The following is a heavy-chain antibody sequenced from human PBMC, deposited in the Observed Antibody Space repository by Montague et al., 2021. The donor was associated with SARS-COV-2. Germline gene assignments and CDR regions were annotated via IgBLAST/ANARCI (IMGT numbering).Heavy chain of an antibody. V-gene: IGHV6-1*01. CDR2: TYYRSKWYN. J-gene: IGHJ6*03. D-gene: IGHD3-9*01. CDR1: GDSASSNSAA. CDR3: ARDLKPPGDILTGYLPYYYYMDV. Sequence: CAISGDSASSNSAAWNWIRQSPSRGLEWLGRTYYRSKWYNDYAVSVKSRITINPDTSKNQFSLQLNSVTPEDTTVYYCARDLKPPGDILTGYLPYYYYMDVWGKGTTVTVSS.